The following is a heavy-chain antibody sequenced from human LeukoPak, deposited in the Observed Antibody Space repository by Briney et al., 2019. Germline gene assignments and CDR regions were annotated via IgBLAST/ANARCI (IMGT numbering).Heavy chain of an antibody. V-gene: IGHV4-59*01. Sequence: SETLSLTCTVSGGSISSYYWSWIRQPPGKGLEWIGYIYCSGSTNYNPSLKSRVTISVDTSKNQFSLKLSSVTAADTAVYYCARDSSVSDAFDIWGQGTMVTVSS. J-gene: IGHJ3*02. CDR3: ARDSSVSDAFDI. CDR2: IYCSGST. CDR1: GGSISSYY.